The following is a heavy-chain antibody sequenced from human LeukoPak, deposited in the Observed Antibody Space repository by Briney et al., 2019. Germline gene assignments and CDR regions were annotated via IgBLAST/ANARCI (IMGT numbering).Heavy chain of an antibody. V-gene: IGHV3-33*01. J-gene: IGHJ4*01. CDR2: IWFDGSNK. CDR1: GFTFSRYG. D-gene: IGHD3-10*01. CDR3: VGDPMTIRGELYYFDY. Sequence: PGRSLRLSCAASGFTFSRYGMNWVRQAPGKGLERVAVIWFDGSNKYYAESVKGRFTISRDNSKSTLYLQMNSLRAEDTAVYYCVGDPMTIRGELYYFDYWGQGTRVTVSS.